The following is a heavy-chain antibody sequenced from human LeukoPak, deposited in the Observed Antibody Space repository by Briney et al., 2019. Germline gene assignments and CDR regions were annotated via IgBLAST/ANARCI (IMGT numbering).Heavy chain of an antibody. CDR2: ISSSGSTI. D-gene: IGHD4-17*01. CDR3: AKWDGDLYYYYYMDV. V-gene: IGHV3-48*03. CDR1: GFTFSSYE. Sequence: GGSLRLSCAASGFTFSSYEMNWVRQAPGKGLEWVSYISSSGSTIYYADSVKGRFTISRDNSKNTLYLQMDSLRAEDTAVYYCAKWDGDLYYYYYMDVWGKGTTVTVSS. J-gene: IGHJ6*03.